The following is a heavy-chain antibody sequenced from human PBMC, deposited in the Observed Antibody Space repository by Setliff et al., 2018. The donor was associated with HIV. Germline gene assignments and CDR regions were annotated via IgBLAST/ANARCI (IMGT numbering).Heavy chain of an antibody. CDR3: TREGRGDPAMATTRIDY. D-gene: IGHD1-1*01. CDR2: IYYTGFA. J-gene: IGHJ4*02. Sequence: SETLSLTCSVSGDSISSGSYFWGWIRQTPGKGLERIGNIYYTGFAYYNPSLKSRVTISLDTSKTHFFLNLTSVTDADTAVYFCTREGRGDPAMATTRIDYWGQGKLVTVS. CDR1: GDSISSGSYF. V-gene: IGHV4-39*02.